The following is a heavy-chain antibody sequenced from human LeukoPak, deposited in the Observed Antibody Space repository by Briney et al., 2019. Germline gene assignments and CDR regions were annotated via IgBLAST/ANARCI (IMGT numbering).Heavy chain of an antibody. CDR3: ARDRSDYGKNYLDS. D-gene: IGHD4-17*01. V-gene: IGHV3-64*01. J-gene: IGHJ4*02. CDR1: VFIFSNYG. CDR2: ISRRGDST. Sequence: PGGSLRLSCTLSVFIFSNYGMHWVRQAPGKGLEYVSAISRRGDSTYYAKSVKGRFATSRDNSKSTLYLQMNSLSIEDTAVYYCARDRSDYGKNYLDSWGQGTLVAVSS.